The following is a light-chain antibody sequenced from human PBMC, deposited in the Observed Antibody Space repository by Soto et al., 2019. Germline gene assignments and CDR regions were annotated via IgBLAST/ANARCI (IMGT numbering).Light chain of an antibody. CDR3: QQYDNLPYT. Sequence: IVMTQSPGTLSVSPGERVTLSCRASQSVSSNLAWYQQRPGQAPRLLIYSVSSRDTDIPARFSGGGSGTEFTLTINSLQTEDIATYYCQQYDNLPYTFGQGTKLEIK. CDR2: SVS. J-gene: IGKJ2*01. CDR1: QSVSSN. V-gene: IGKV3-15*01.